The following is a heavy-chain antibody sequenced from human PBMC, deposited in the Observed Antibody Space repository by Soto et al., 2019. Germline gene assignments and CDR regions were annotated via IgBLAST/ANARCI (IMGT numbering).Heavy chain of an antibody. CDR2: IIPIFGTA. CDR1: GGTFSSYA. CDR3: ARAYCTNGVCYASYYYYGMDV. V-gene: IGHV1-69*13. J-gene: IGHJ6*02. Sequence: SVKVSCKASGGTFSSYAISWVRQAPGQGLEWLGGIIPIFGTANYAQKFQGRVTITADESTSTAYMELSSLRSEDTAVYYCARAYCTNGVCYASYYYYGMDVWGQGTTVTVS. D-gene: IGHD2-8*01.